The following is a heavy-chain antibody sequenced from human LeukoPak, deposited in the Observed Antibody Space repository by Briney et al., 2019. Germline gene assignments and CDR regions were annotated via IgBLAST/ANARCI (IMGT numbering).Heavy chain of an antibody. CDR2: MNPNSGNT. J-gene: IGHJ5*02. Sequence: EASVKVSCKASGYTFAIYDINWVRQATGQGLEWMGWMNPNSGNTGYAQKFQGRVTITRNTSISTAYMELSSLRSEDTAVYYCARGRQQLVRGNWFDPWGQGTLVTVSS. D-gene: IGHD6-13*01. CDR3: ARGRQQLVRGNWFDP. CDR1: GYTFAIYD. V-gene: IGHV1-8*03.